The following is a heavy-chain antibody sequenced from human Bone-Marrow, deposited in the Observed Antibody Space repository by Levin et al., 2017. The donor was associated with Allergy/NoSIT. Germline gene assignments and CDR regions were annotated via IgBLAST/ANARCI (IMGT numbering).Heavy chain of an antibody. CDR1: GGSINTDGYY. CDR2: IYYSGST. CDR3: VRAGYCSSSSCYINTAPQQFYSYMDV. V-gene: IGHV4-31*03. J-gene: IGHJ6*03. D-gene: IGHD2-2*03. Sequence: SSETLSLTCTVSGGSINTDGYYWSWIRQHPGKGLEWIGYIYYSGSTYHNPSLKSRVSISLDTSNNQFSLKLNSVTAADTAVYYCVRAGYCSSSSCYINTAPQQFYSYMDVWGKGTTVTVSS.